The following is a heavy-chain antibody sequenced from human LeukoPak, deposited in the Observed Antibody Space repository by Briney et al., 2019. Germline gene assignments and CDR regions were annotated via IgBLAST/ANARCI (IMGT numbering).Heavy chain of an antibody. CDR2: INPNSGGT. CDR3: ARDCGGSCYPYYYYYYMDV. D-gene: IGHD2-15*01. Sequence: ASVKVSCKASGYTFTGYYMHWVRQPHGQGLEWMGRINPNSGGTDYAQKFQGRVTRTRDKSISTAYMELSRLRSDDTAVYSCARDCGGSCYPYYYYYYMDVSGKGTTVTVSS. J-gene: IGHJ6*03. V-gene: IGHV1-2*06. CDR1: GYTFTGYY.